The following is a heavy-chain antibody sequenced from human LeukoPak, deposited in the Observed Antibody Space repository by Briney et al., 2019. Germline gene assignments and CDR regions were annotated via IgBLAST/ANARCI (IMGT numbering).Heavy chain of an antibody. J-gene: IGHJ4*02. CDR2: ISYDGSNK. CDR1: GFTFSSYA. D-gene: IGHD3-9*01. V-gene: IGHV3-30*04. CDR3: ARDQSRYFDWLFMGIDY. Sequence: GRSLRLSCAASGFTFSSYAMHWVRQAPGKGLEWVAVISYDGSNKYYADFVKGRFTISRDNSKNTLYLRMNSLRAEDTAVYYCARDQSRYFDWLFMGIDYWGQGTLVTVCS.